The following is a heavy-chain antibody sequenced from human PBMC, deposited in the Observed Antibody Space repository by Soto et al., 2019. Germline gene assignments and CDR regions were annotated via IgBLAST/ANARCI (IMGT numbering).Heavy chain of an antibody. D-gene: IGHD6-13*01. J-gene: IGHJ2*01. CDR2: IKQDGSEK. Sequence: EVQLVESGGGLVQPGGSLRLSCAASGFTFSSYWMSWVRQAPGKGLEWVANIKQDGSEKYYVDSVKGRFTISRDNAKNSLYLQMHGLGAEDTAVYYCARDPEQQLALDWYFDLWGRGTLVTVSS. CDR1: GFTFSSYW. CDR3: ARDPEQQLALDWYFDL. V-gene: IGHV3-7*01.